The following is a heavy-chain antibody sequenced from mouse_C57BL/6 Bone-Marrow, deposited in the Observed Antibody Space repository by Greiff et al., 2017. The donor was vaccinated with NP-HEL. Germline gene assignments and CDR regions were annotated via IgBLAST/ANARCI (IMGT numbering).Heavy chain of an antibody. CDR2: IYPSDSGT. Sequence: QVQLQQPGAELVRPGSSVKLSCKASGYTFTSYWMDWVKQRPGQGLEWIGNIYPSDSGTHYNQKFKDKATLTVDKSSSTAYMQLSSLTSEDAAVYYCARSRGSAPDYWGQGTTLTVSS. D-gene: IGHD1-1*01. V-gene: IGHV1-61*01. J-gene: IGHJ2*01. CDR3: ARSRGSAPDY. CDR1: GYTFTSYW.